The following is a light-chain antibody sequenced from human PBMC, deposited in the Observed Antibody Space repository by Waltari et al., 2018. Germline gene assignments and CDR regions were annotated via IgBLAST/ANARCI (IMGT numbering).Light chain of an antibody. CDR2: GAS. V-gene: IGKV3-20*01. CDR1: ESVGRT. J-gene: IGKJ1*01. CDR3: QHYVRLPVT. Sequence: IVLTQSPATPSLSPGETATASCRASESVGRTLAGYQQKPGQAPRLLIYGASSRASGIADRFGGSGAGTDFSLTISRLEREEFAVYDCQHYVRLPVTFGQGTKVEIK.